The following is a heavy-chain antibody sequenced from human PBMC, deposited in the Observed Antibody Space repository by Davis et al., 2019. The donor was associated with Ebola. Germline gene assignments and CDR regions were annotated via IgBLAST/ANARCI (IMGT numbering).Heavy chain of an antibody. CDR2: ITRTGRDT. CDR3: ASSVVVPVGGGSYYYAIDV. D-gene: IGHD2-15*01. Sequence: PGGSLRLSCAASGLSITYYVMHWVRQAPGKGLEHFSAITRTGRDTYYADSVKGRFTISRDNSKNTLYLQMGSLRAEDMAVYYCASSVVVPVGGGSYYYAIDVWGQGTTVTVSS. J-gene: IGHJ6*02. CDR1: GLSITYYV. V-gene: IGHV3-64*02.